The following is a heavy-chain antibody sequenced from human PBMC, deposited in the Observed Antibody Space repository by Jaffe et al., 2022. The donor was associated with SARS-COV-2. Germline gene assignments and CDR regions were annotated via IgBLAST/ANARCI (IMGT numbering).Heavy chain of an antibody. Sequence: EVQLVESGGGLVQPGGSLRLSCAASGFTFSSYWMSWVRQAPGKGLEWVANIKQDGSEKYYVDSVKGRFTISRDNAKNSLYLQMNSLRAEDTAVYYCARDDTGGVGGNYYYGMDVWGQGTTVTVSS. V-gene: IGHV3-7*01. J-gene: IGHJ6*02. CDR1: GFTFSSYW. D-gene: IGHD2-15*01. CDR2: IKQDGSEK. CDR3: ARDDTGGVGGNYYYGMDV.